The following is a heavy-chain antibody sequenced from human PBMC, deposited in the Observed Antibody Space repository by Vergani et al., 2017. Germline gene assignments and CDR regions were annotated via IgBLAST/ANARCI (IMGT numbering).Heavy chain of an antibody. V-gene: IGHV3-33*01. Sequence: QVQLVDSGGGVVQPGRSLRLSCAASGFDFRTYGMHWVRQAPGKGLEWVAVIWHDGSNKYYADSVKGRFTISRDNSKNTLYLQMSSLRAEDTAVYYCARARSSIAAHYWFDPWGQGTLVTVSS. J-gene: IGHJ5*02. CDR2: IWHDGSNK. CDR3: ARARSSIAAHYWFDP. CDR1: GFDFRTYG. D-gene: IGHD6-6*01.